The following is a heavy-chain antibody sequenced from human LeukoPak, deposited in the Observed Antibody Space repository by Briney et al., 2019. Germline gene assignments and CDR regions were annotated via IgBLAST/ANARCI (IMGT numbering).Heavy chain of an antibody. J-gene: IGHJ3*02. CDR1: SGSISTSNYY. V-gene: IGHV4-39*07. Sequence: PSETLSLTCTVSSGSISTSNYYWGWVRQPPGKALEWIGNDSPSLKSRVTISLDTSRNQFSLKLNSVTAADTAVYYCAKSNGYGLIDIWGQGTMVTVSS. CDR3: AKSNGYGLIDI. D-gene: IGHD3-10*01.